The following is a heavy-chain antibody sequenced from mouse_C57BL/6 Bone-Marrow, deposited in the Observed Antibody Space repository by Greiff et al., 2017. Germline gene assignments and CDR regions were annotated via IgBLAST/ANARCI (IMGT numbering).Heavy chain of an antibody. Sequence: QVQLQQPGAELVKPGASVKMSCKASGYTFTSYWITWVKQRPGQGLEWIGDIYPGSGSTNYNEKFKSKATLTVDTSSSTAYMQLSSLTSEDSAVYYCARPYYCSSYWYFDVWGTGTTVTVSS. J-gene: IGHJ1*03. V-gene: IGHV1-55*01. CDR2: IYPGSGST. CDR1: GYTFTSYW. D-gene: IGHD1-1*01. CDR3: ARPYYCSSYWYFDV.